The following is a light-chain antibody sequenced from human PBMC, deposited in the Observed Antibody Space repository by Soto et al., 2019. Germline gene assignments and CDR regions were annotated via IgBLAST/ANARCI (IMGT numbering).Light chain of an antibody. CDR1: SSNIGAGYD. CDR3: QSYDSSLSGYV. CDR2: GNS. Sequence: SVLTQPPSVSGAPGQRVTISCTGSSSNIGAGYDVHWYQQLPGTAPKLLIYGNSNRPSGVPDRFSGPKSGTSASLAITGLQAEDEADYYCQSYDSSLSGYVFGTGTKLTVL. J-gene: IGLJ1*01. V-gene: IGLV1-40*01.